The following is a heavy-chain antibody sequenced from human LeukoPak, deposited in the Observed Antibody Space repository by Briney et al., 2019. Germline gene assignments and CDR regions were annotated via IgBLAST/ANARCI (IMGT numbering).Heavy chain of an antibody. CDR2: VNQDGSEK. D-gene: IGHD6-13*01. Sequence: GGPLRLSCAGSGFNYNSYWMSWVRQAPGKGLEWVANVNQDGSEKYYVDSVKGRFIISRDNAKNSLYLQMNSLRAEDTALYYCVREWQQLMPSWGQGTRVTVSS. V-gene: IGHV3-7*01. J-gene: IGHJ5*02. CDR3: VREWQQLMPS. CDR1: GFNYNSYW.